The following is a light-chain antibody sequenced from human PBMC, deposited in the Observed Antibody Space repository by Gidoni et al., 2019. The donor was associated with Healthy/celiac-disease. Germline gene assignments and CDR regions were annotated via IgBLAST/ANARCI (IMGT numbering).Light chain of an antibody. V-gene: IGKV1-5*03. CDR1: QSISSW. J-gene: IGKJ1*01. Sequence: DIQMTQSPSTLSASVGDRVTIPCRASQSISSWLAWYQQKPGKAPKLLIYKASSLESGVPSRFSGNGSGTEFALNISSLQHDDFATYYCQPYNSYWTFGQGTKVEIK. CDR3: QPYNSYWT. CDR2: KAS.